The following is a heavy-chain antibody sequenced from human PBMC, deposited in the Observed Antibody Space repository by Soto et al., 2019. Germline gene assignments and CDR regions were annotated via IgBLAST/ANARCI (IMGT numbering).Heavy chain of an antibody. CDR3: ARSPYCTDGVCRQMGRYGLDV. CDR2: FSSSGII. Sequence: SETLSLTCTVSGGSINSFFWSWIRQPAGKGLEWIGRFSSSGIINYKPSLKSRVTMSVGTSKNQFSLRLGSVTAADTAVYYCARSPYCTDGVCRQMGRYGLDVWGQGTTVTVSS. V-gene: IGHV4-4*07. J-gene: IGHJ6*02. D-gene: IGHD2-8*01. CDR1: GGSINSFF.